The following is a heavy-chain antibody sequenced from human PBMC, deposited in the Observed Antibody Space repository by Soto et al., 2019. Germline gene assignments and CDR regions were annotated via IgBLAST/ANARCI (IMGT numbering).Heavy chain of an antibody. V-gene: IGHV3-30*18. CDR2: ISYDGSNK. CDR1: GFTFSSYG. Sequence: PGGSLRLSCAASGFTFSSYGMHWVRQAPGKGLEWVAVISYDGSNKYYADSAKGRFTISRDNSKNTLYLQMNSLRAEDTAVYYCANLVSTSASYYYYGMDVWGQGTTVTVSS. CDR3: ANLVSTSASYYYYGMDV. D-gene: IGHD2-2*01. J-gene: IGHJ6*02.